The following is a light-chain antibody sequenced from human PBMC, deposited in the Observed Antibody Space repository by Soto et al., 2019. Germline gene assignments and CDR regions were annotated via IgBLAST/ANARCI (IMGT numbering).Light chain of an antibody. Sequence: DIVMTQSPATQSESPGQRDTPSCRASQSVSSNFAWYQQTPGQAPRLLIYGASTRATGIPVRFSGSGSGTEFTLTITSLQSEDFAVYYCQQYNSLPLTFGGGTKVDIK. J-gene: IGKJ4*01. CDR2: GAS. CDR1: QSVSSN. V-gene: IGKV3-15*01. CDR3: QQYNSLPLT.